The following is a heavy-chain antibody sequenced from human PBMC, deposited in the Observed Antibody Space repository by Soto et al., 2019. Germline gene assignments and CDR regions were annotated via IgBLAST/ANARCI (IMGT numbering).Heavy chain of an antibody. CDR2: IVPIYRTA. CDR3: VRDSGAKLSSS. Sequence: GASVKVSCNASAGTFSSYGINWVRQAPGQGLEWVGGIVPIYRTADYAQKFQGRVTITADESARTSYMELRSLKSQDTAVYYCVRDSGAKLSSSWGQGTLVTVSS. J-gene: IGHJ4*02. CDR1: AGTFSSYG. D-gene: IGHD6-13*01. V-gene: IGHV1-69*13.